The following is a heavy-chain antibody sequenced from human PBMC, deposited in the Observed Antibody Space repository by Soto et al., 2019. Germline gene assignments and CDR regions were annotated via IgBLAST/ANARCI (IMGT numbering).Heavy chain of an antibody. V-gene: IGHV3-30*03. J-gene: IGHJ6*02. D-gene: IGHD3-10*01. CDR2: ISGDASRI. CDR1: GFGFNFFG. CDR3: ARRRDAGWFVMYG. Sequence: QVQLVESGGGVVQPGTSLRLSCVASGFGFNFFGIHWVRQAPGKGLEWVAGISGDASRIYSADDLKGRVTISRVNSENTLYLQINSLRPAETALYYCARRRDAGWFVMYGWGRWTTVTV.